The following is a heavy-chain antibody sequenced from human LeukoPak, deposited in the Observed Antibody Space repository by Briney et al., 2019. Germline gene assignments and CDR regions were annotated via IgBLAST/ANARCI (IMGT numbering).Heavy chain of an antibody. V-gene: IGHV1-18*01. Sequence: ASVKVSCKASGYTFTSYGISWVRQAPGQGLEWMGWISAYNGNTNYAQELQGRVTMTTDTSTSTAYMELRSLRSDDTAVYYCARWVWSGYYYYYYYMDVWGKGTTVTVSS. CDR1: GYTFTSYG. CDR3: ARWVWSGYYYYYYYMDV. J-gene: IGHJ6*03. D-gene: IGHD3-3*01. CDR2: ISAYNGNT.